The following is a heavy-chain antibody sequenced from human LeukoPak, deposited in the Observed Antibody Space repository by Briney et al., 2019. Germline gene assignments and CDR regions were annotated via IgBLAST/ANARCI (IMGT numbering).Heavy chain of an antibody. CDR3: ARTEYYYDSSGYYLLDY. CDR1: GYTFTSYG. J-gene: IGHJ4*02. D-gene: IGHD3-22*01. Sequence: ASVKVSCKASGYTFTSYGISWVRQAPGQGLEWMGWISAYNGNTNYAQKLQGRVTMTTETSTSTAYMELRSLRSDDTAVYYCARTEYYYDSSGYYLLDYWGQGTLVTVSS. CDR2: ISAYNGNT. V-gene: IGHV1-18*01.